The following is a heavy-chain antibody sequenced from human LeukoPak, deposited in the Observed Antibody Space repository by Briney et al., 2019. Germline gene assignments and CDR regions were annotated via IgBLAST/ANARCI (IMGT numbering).Heavy chain of an antibody. CDR2: IYYSGST. CDR1: GGSISSYY. Sequence: SETLFLTCTVSGGSISSYYWSWIRQPPGEGLEWIGYIYYSGSTNYNPSLKSRVAISVDTSKNQFSLKLSSVTAADTAVYYCARDGAGGRGYFDYWGQGTLVTVAS. J-gene: IGHJ4*02. V-gene: IGHV4-59*01. CDR3: ARDGAGGRGYFDY.